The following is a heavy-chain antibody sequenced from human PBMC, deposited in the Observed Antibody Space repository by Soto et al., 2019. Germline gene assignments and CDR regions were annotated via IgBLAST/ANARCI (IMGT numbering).Heavy chain of an antibody. CDR3: AKYGYCSSTTCYTYFDY. J-gene: IGHJ4*02. Sequence: EVQLLESGGGLVQPGGSLRLSCAASGFTFSSYAMSWVRQAPGKGLERVSAISGSGASTYYADSVRGRFTISRDNSKNTLYLQMNTLRAEDTAVYYCAKYGYCSSTTCYTYFDYWGQGTLVTVSS. CDR1: GFTFSSYA. V-gene: IGHV3-23*01. D-gene: IGHD2-2*02. CDR2: ISGSGAST.